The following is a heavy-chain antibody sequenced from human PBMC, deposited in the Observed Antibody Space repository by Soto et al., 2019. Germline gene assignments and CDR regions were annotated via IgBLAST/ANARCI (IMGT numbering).Heavy chain of an antibody. J-gene: IGHJ4*02. Sequence: ASVKVSCKASGGTFSSYAISWVRQAPGQGLEWMGGIIPIFGTANYAQKFQGRVTITADESTSTAYMELSSLRSEDTAVYYCARDEGYGDRDLDYWGQGTLVTVSS. CDR2: IIPIFGTA. V-gene: IGHV1-69*13. D-gene: IGHD4-17*01. CDR1: GGTFSSYA. CDR3: ARDEGYGDRDLDY.